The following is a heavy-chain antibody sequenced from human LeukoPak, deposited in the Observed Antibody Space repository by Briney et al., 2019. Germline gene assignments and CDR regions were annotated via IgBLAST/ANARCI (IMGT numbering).Heavy chain of an antibody. V-gene: IGHV3-7*01. CDR3: ARDYSSGWPYYYYYGMDV. D-gene: IGHD6-19*01. J-gene: IGHJ6*02. CDR1: GFTFSSYW. CDR2: IKQDGSEK. Sequence: GGSLRLSCAAPGFTFSSYWMSWVRQAPGKGLEWVANIKQDGSEKYYVDSVKGRFTISRDNAKNSLYLQMNSLRAEDTAVYYCARDYSSGWPYYYYYGMDVWGQGTTVTVSS.